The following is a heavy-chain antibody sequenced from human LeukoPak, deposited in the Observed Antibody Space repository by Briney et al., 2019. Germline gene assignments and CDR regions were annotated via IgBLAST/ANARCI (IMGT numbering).Heavy chain of an antibody. CDR3: AKEPYCSGGSCYSVFGYFDY. V-gene: IGHV3-23*01. CDR1: GFTFSSYA. J-gene: IGHJ4*02. CDR2: ISGSGGST. D-gene: IGHD2-15*01. Sequence: PGGSLRLPCAASGFTFSSYAMSWVRQAPGKGLEWVSAISGSGGSTYYADSVKGRFTISRDNSKNTLYLQMNSLRAEDTAVYYCAKEPYCSGGSCYSVFGYFDYWGQGTLVTVSS.